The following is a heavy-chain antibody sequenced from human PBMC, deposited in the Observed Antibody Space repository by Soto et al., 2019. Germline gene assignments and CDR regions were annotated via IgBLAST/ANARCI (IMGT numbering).Heavy chain of an antibody. CDR3: AGGGNAWAEAGF. Sequence: QLVESGGDLVQPGGSLRLSCVGSGFTFSSYWMTWVRQAPGKGLAWVANIQRDGSGKFYVDSVKGRFTISRDNAKNSLYLQMSSLRVEDTAVYYCAGGGNAWAEAGFWGQGTLVTVSS. J-gene: IGHJ4*02. V-gene: IGHV3-7*01. D-gene: IGHD2-2*01. CDR1: GFTFSSYW. CDR2: IQRDGSGK.